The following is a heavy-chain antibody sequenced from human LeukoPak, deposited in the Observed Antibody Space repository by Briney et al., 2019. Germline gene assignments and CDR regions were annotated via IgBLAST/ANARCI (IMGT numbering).Heavy chain of an antibody. CDR2: IYYSGST. CDR3: ARRSGYDFWSGYSVYYMDV. V-gene: IGHV4-59*01. CDR1: GGSISSYY. D-gene: IGHD3-3*01. Sequence: SETLSLTCTVSGGSISSYYWSWIRQPPGKGLEWIGYIYYSGSTNYNPSLKSRVTISVDTSKNQFSLKLSSVTAADTAVYYCARRSGYDFWSGYSVYYMDVWGKGTTVTVSS. J-gene: IGHJ6*03.